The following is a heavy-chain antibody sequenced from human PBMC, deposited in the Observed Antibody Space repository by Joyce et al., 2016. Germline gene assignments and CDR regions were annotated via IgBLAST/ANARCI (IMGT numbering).Heavy chain of an antibody. CDR1: GGSVNKYT. CDR3: AGTFNYPHHDGMDV. D-gene: IGHD5-24*01. V-gene: IGHV1-69*02. CDR2: IIPMLNMT. Sequence: QVHLVQSGAEVKKSGSSVKVSCKASGGSVNKYTVSWVRQAPGQGLAWMGRIIPMLNMTNYAQEFQGRVTITADKSTTTAYMQLTGLRSDDTAVYFCAGTFNYPHHDGMDVWGQGTTVTVSS. J-gene: IGHJ6*02.